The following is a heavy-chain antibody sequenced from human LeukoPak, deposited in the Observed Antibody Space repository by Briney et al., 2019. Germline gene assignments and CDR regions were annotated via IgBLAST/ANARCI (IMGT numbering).Heavy chain of an antibody. V-gene: IGHV4-59*01. CDR2: IYCSGST. CDR3: ARGFWEAYFDY. D-gene: IGHD3-3*01. CDR1: GGSISSYY. J-gene: IGHJ4*02. Sequence: SETLSLTCTVSGGSISSYYWSWIRQPPGKGLEWIGYIYCSGSTNYNPSLKSRVTISVDTSKNQFSLKLSSVTAADAAVYYCARGFWEAYFDYWGQGTLVTVSS.